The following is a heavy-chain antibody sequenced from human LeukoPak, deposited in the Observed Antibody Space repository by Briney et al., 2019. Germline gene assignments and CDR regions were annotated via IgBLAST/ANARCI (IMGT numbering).Heavy chain of an antibody. V-gene: IGHV3-30*07. CDR2: ISYDGSNK. D-gene: IGHD5-18*01. Sequence: GGSLRLSCAASGFTFNTYAMHWFRQAPGKGLEWVTVISYDGSNKYYADSVEGRFTISRDNSKNTLYLQMNSLRAEDTAVYYCAKKQVQLWFPTYFDYWGQGTLVTVSS. CDR3: AKKQVQLWFPTYFDY. CDR1: GFTFNTYA. J-gene: IGHJ4*02.